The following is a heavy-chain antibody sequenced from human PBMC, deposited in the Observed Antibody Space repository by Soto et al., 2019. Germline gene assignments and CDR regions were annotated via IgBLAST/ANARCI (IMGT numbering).Heavy chain of an antibody. J-gene: IGHJ3*01. CDR3: ARDGCSSASCYTYIRAFDD. Sequence: DEQLVASGGGLGQSGGSLRLSCAASGFTFKTYSMNWVRRAPGKGLEWISYISGPGSTIKYADSVQGRFIVSRDNANGSLHLQMNNLRDDDTAVYYCARDGCSSASCYTYIRAFDDWGQGTEVSVSS. D-gene: IGHD2-2*02. CDR1: GFTFKTYS. V-gene: IGHV3-48*02. CDR2: ISGPGSTI.